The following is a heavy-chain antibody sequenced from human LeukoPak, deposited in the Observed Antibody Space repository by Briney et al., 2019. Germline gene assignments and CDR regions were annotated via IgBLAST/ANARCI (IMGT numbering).Heavy chain of an antibody. V-gene: IGHV3-48*03. J-gene: IGHJ4*02. CDR2: ISSTGSNI. CDR1: GFTFSTYE. Sequence: GGALRLSCAASGFTFSTYEMNWVRQAPGKGLEWVSYISSTGSNIYYADSVKGRFTISRDNAKNSLYLLMNSLRTEDTAVYYCDATSYYDGSGDYRGQGTLVTVSS. CDR3: DATSYYDGSGDY. D-gene: IGHD3-22*01.